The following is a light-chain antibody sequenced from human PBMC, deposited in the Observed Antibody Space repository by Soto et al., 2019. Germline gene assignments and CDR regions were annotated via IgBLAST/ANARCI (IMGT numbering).Light chain of an antibody. J-gene: IGKJ1*01. CDR1: QSVSNN. Sequence: EIVMTQSPATLSASPGERATLSCRASQSVSNNLAWYHQKPGQAPRLLIYGASTRATGIPARFSGSGYGTEFTLTISSLQPEDFAVYYCQQYNNWWTFGQGTKVEIK. V-gene: IGKV3-15*01. CDR2: GAS. CDR3: QQYNNWWT.